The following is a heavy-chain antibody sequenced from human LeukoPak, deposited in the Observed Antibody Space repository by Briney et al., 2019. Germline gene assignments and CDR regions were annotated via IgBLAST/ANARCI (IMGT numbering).Heavy chain of an antibody. Sequence: SETLSLTCTVSGGSISSGGYYWSWIRQHPGKGLEWIGYIYYSGSTYYNPSLKSRVTISLDSSRNQFSLKLSSVTAADTAVYYCARTYYDILTGYYFDPWGQGTLVAVSS. CDR2: IYYSGST. CDR1: GGSISSGGYY. CDR3: ARTYYDILTGYYFDP. J-gene: IGHJ5*02. D-gene: IGHD3-9*01. V-gene: IGHV4-31*03.